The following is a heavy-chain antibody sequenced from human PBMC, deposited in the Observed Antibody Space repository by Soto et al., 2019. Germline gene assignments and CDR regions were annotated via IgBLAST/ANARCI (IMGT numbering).Heavy chain of an antibody. CDR3: ARGPKTGTTICFDY. Sequence: ASVKVSCEASGYTFTTYAMHWVRQAPGQRLEWMGWINAGNGNTKYSQKFQGRVTITRDTSASTAYMELSSLRSEDTAVYYCARGPKTGTTICFDYWGQGTLVTVSS. CDR1: GYTFTTYA. V-gene: IGHV1-3*01. CDR2: INAGNGNT. D-gene: IGHD1-7*01. J-gene: IGHJ4*02.